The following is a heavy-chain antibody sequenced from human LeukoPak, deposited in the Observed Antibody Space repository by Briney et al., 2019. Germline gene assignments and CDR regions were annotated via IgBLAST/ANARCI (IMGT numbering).Heavy chain of an antibody. Sequence: GGSLRLSCAASGFAFGSFWMSWVRQAPGRGLEWVANIKPDGSEKYYVDSVRGRFTISRDNPQNSLYLQMSSLRADDTAVYYCARDDGYRSYDYGGQGTLVTVSS. J-gene: IGHJ4*02. CDR3: ARDDGYRSYDY. V-gene: IGHV3-7*01. CDR2: IKPDGSEK. D-gene: IGHD5-24*01. CDR1: GFAFGSFW.